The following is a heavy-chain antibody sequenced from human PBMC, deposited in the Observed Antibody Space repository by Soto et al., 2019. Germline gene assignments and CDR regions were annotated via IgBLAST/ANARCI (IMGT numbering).Heavy chain of an antibody. CDR2: FYSSGII. CDR3: ARMYSSGSGWFHP. Sequence: PXETLSLPLFVSGYFIGAGGYYWSWIRHHPGKGLEWIGSFYSSGIIIYNPSLRSRVSISGDMSTNQFSMSLTSVTAADTARYYCARMYSSGSGWFHPWGQGTLVTVSS. CDR1: GYFIGAGGYY. V-gene: IGHV4-31*02. D-gene: IGHD6-19*01. J-gene: IGHJ5*02.